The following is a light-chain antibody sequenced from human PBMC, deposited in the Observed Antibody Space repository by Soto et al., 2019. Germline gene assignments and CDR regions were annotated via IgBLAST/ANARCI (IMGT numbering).Light chain of an antibody. CDR1: QDVASH. V-gene: IGKV3-15*01. CDR3: QQYASWPWA. J-gene: IGKJ1*01. CDR2: GAS. Sequence: EIVMTQSPATVSVSPGDRATLSCRASQDVASHLAWYQQKPGQVPRLLIFGASTRATGVPARFSGTGSGTEFTLSISSLQSEDCAVYFCQQYASWPWAFGQGTKVEIK.